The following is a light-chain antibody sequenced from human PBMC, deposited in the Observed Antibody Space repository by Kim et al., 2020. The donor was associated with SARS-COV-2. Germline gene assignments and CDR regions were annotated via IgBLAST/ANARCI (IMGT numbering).Light chain of an antibody. V-gene: IGLV3-21*03. CDR2: YDR. CDR1: NSAAKT. CDR3: QVWDSTNDHPV. J-gene: IGLJ2*01. Sequence: GKAAGVTCGGKNSAAKTVHWYQQRPGQLPVLVVYYDRARPSRIPEGFSGSNPGNTATLTISRVEAGDEADYYCQVWDSTNDHPVFGGGTQLTVL.